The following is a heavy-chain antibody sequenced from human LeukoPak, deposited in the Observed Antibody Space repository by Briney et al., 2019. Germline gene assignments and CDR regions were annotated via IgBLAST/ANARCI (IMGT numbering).Heavy chain of an antibody. D-gene: IGHD5-24*01. V-gene: IGHV3-21*01. Sequence: TGESLRLSCAASGFTFSSYSMNWVRQAPGKGLEWVSSISSSSSYIYYADSVKGRFTISRDNAKNSLYLQMNSLRAEDTAVYYCARVQSTPYFDYWGQGTLVTVSS. J-gene: IGHJ4*02. CDR2: ISSSSSYI. CDR1: GFTFSSYS. CDR3: ARVQSTPYFDY.